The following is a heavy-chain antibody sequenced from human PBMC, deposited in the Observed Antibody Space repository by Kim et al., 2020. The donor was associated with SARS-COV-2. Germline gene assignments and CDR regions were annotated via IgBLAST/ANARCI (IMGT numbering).Heavy chain of an antibody. CDR2: IFSGGST. CDR3: AREGITVYYYDSSGYYEYYFDY. Sequence: GGSLRLSCAASGFTVSSNYMSWVRQAPGKGLEWVSVIFSGGSTYYADSVKGRFTISRDNSKNTLYLQMNSLRAEDTAVYYCAREGITVYYYDSSGYYEYYFDYWGQGPLVTVSS. CDR1: GFTVSSNY. V-gene: IGHV3-53*01. J-gene: IGHJ4*02. D-gene: IGHD3-22*01.